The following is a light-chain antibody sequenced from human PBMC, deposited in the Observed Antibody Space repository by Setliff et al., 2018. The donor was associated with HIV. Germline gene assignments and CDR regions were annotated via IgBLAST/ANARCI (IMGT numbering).Light chain of an antibody. CDR3: CSYASNRARV. Sequence: QSVLTQPASVSGSPGQSITISCTGTSSDVGGYDSVSWYQQHPGKDPKLLIDDVNNRPSGVSDRFSGSKSGNTASLTLSALQADDDADYYCCSYASNRARVFGAGTRSPS. CDR2: DVN. CDR1: SSDVGGYDS. J-gene: IGLJ1*01. V-gene: IGLV2-14*03.